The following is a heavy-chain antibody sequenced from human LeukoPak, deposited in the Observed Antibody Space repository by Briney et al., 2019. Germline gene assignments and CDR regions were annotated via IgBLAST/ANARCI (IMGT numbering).Heavy chain of an antibody. V-gene: IGHV4-59*01. D-gene: IGHD6-13*01. CDR3: AREGGYSEGFDP. CDR1: GGSFSGYY. Sequence: PSETLSLTCAVYGGSFSGYYWSWIRQPPGKGLEWIGYIYYSGSTNYNPSLKSRVTISVDTSKNQFSLKLSSVTAADTAVYYCAREGGYSEGFDPWGQGTLVTVSS. J-gene: IGHJ5*02. CDR2: IYYSGST.